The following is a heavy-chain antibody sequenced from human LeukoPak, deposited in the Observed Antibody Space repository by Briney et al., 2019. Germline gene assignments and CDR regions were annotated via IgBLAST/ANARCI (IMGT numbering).Heavy chain of an antibody. J-gene: IGHJ5*02. D-gene: IGHD3-3*01. CDR2: ISAYNGNT. CDR1: GYTFTSYG. CDR3: ARDQRTIFGVVTSRWFDP. Sequence: GASVKVSCKASGYTFTSYGISWVRQAPGQGLEWMGWISAYNGNTNYAQKLQGRVTMTTDTSTSTAYMELRSLRSDDTAVYYCARDQRTIFGVVTSRWFDPWGQGTLVTVSS. V-gene: IGHV1-18*01.